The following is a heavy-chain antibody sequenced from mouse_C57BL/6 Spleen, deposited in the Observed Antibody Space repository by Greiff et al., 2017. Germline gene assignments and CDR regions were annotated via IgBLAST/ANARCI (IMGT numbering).Heavy chain of an antibody. V-gene: IGHV1-4*01. CDR3: ARRVNTVVATQDAMDY. CDR1: GYTFTSYT. Sequence: QVQLQQSGAELARPGASVKMSCKASGYTFTSYTMHWVKQRPGQGLEWIGYINPSSGYTKYNQKFKDKATLTADKSSSTAYMQLSSLTSEDSAVYYSARRVNTVVATQDAMDYWGQGTSVTVSS. D-gene: IGHD1-1*01. J-gene: IGHJ4*01. CDR2: INPSSGYT.